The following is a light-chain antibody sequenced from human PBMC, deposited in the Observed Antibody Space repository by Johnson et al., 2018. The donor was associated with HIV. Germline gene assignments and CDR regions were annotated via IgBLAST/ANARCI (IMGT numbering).Light chain of an antibody. J-gene: IGLJ1*01. CDR2: ENN. Sequence: QSVLTQPPSVSAAPGQKVTFSCSGSSSNIGENFVSWYQHLPGTAPKLLIYENNKRPSGIPDRFSGSKSGTSATLGITGLQTGDEADYYCGTWDSSLSAGRYVFGTVAKVTVL. CDR1: SSNIGENF. V-gene: IGLV1-51*02. CDR3: GTWDSSLSAGRYV.